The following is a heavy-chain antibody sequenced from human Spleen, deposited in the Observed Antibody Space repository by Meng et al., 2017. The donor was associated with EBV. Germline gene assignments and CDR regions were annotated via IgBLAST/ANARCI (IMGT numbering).Heavy chain of an antibody. J-gene: IGHJ4*02. CDR3: ARTLRERLFDWF. D-gene: IGHD3-9*01. V-gene: IGHV4-34*01. Sequence: QVQHQQWGAGLLKPSETLSRTCAVHGGSFSDYYWSWIRQPPGKGLEWIGEINHVGSTNYNPSLKSRVIMSVDTSKNQFSLRLSSVTAADAAVYYCARTLRERLFDWFWSQGTLVTVSS. CDR2: INHVGST. CDR1: GGSFSDYY.